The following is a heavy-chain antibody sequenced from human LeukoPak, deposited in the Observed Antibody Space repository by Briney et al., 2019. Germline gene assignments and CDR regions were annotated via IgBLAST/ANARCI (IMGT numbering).Heavy chain of an antibody. CDR2: ISWNSGSI. J-gene: IGHJ4*02. V-gene: IGHV3-9*01. D-gene: IGHD6-13*01. CDR1: GFTFDDYA. Sequence: GGSLRLSCAASGFTFDDYAMHWVRQAPGKGLEWVSGISWNSGSIGYADSVKGQFTISRDNARNSLYLQMNSLRAEDTALYYCAKGSWYYFDYWGQGTLVTVSS. CDR3: AKGSWYYFDY.